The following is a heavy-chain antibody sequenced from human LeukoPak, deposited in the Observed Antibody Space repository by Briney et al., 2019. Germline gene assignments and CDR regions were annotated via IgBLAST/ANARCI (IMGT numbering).Heavy chain of an antibody. CDR1: GFTFSSYS. J-gene: IGHJ5*02. CDR2: ISSSSSYI. CDR3: ARRGAPYYYGSGSWSPADNWFDP. V-gene: IGHV3-21*01. Sequence: PGGSLRLSCAASGFTFSSYSMNWVRQAPGKGLEWVSSISSSSSYIYYADSVKGRFTISRDTAKNSLYLQMNSLRAEDTAVYYCARRGAPYYYGSGSWSPADNWFDPWGQGTLVTVSS. D-gene: IGHD3-10*01.